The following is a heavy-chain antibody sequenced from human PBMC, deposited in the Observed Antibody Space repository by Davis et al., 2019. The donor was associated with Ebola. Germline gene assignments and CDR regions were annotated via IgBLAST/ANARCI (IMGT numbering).Heavy chain of an antibody. Sequence: AASVKVSCKASGYTFTSYGISWVRQAPGQGLEWMGWISAYNGNTNYAQKLQGRVTMTTDTSTSTAYMELRSLRSDDTAVYYCAREATMVRGGGWFDPWGQGTLVTVPS. CDR1: GYTFTSYG. V-gene: IGHV1-18*01. CDR2: ISAYNGNT. CDR3: AREATMVRGGGWFDP. D-gene: IGHD3-10*01. J-gene: IGHJ5*02.